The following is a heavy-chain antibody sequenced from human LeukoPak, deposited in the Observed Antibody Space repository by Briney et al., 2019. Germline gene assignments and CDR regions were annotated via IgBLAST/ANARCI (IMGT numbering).Heavy chain of an antibody. CDR1: GFTFSNYE. Sequence: GGSLRLSCAVSGFTFSNYEMNWVRQAPGKGLEWFSYISSSGTTIYYADSVKGRFTISRDNAKNSLYLQMHSLRTEDTAVYYCARKYLGERYFDYWGQGTLVTVSS. D-gene: IGHD3-10*01. V-gene: IGHV3-48*03. J-gene: IGHJ4*02. CDR3: ARKYLGERYFDY. CDR2: ISSSGTTI.